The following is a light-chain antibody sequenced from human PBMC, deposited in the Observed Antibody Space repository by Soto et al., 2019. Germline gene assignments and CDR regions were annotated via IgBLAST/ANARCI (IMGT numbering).Light chain of an antibody. J-gene: IGKJ4*01. Sequence: EIVLTQSPATLSLSPGERATLSCRASQSVSSSLAWYQQKPGQGPRLLIYAASNRATGIPTRFSGSGSGTDFTLTISSLEPEDFGVYYCQQRSDWPPSLTFGGGPKVEIK. CDR1: QSVSSS. CDR3: QQRSDWPPSLT. V-gene: IGKV3-11*01. CDR2: AAS.